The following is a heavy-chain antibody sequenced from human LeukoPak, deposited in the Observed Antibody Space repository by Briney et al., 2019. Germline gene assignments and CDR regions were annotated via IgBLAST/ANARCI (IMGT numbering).Heavy chain of an antibody. CDR3: ATPTTYYYDSSGYYPH. Sequence: ASVKVSCKASGGTFSSYAISWVRQAPGQGLEWMGGIIPIFGTANYAQKFQGRVTITADESTSTAYMELSSLRSEDTAVYYCATPTTYYYDSSGYYPHWGQGTLVTVSS. V-gene: IGHV1-69*13. J-gene: IGHJ4*02. CDR2: IIPIFGTA. CDR1: GGTFSSYA. D-gene: IGHD3-22*01.